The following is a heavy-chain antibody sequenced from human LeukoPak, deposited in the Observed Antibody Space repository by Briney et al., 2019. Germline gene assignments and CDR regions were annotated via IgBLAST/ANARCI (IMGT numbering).Heavy chain of an antibody. CDR3: ARRGTFGGNDY. CDR2: IKQDGSEK. CDR1: GFTFSNYW. D-gene: IGHD3-16*01. Sequence: GGSLRLSCAASGFTFSNYWMSWVRQAPGKGLEWVANIKQDGSEKYYVDSVKDRFTISRDNAKNSLYLQMNSLRVEDTAVYYCARRGTFGGNDYWGQGTLVTVSS. V-gene: IGHV3-7*01. J-gene: IGHJ4*02.